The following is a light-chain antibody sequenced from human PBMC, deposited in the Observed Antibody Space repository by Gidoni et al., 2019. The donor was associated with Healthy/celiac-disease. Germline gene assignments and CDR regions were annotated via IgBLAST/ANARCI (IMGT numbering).Light chain of an antibody. CDR2: DAS. J-gene: IGKJ2*01. CDR1: RSVSSY. Sequence: EFVLTQSPATLSLSPGERATLSCRASRSVSSYLAWYQQKPGQAPRHLIYDASNRATGIPARFSGSGSGTDFTLTISSLEPEDFAVYYCQQRSNWPRTFGQGTKLEIK. V-gene: IGKV3-11*01. CDR3: QQRSNWPRT.